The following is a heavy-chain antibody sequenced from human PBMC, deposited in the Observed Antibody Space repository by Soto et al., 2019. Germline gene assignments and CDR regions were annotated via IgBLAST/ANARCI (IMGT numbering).Heavy chain of an antibody. CDR1: GFTLTFYA. D-gene: IGHD6-13*01. CDR2: ISSSGDTT. CDR3: ANGSSSWHRHNWFDH. J-gene: IGHJ5*02. V-gene: IGHV3-23*01. Sequence: EVQLLESGGGLVQPGGSLRLSCAASGFTLTFYAMSWVRQAPGKGLEWVSTISSSGDTTYYADSVKGRFTISTDNSKNTLSLQMSSLRAEDTAVYYCANGSSSWHRHNWFDHWGQGTLVTVSS.